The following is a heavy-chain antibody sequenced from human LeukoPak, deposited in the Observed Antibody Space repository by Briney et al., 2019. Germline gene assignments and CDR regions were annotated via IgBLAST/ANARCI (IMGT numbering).Heavy chain of an antibody. J-gene: IGHJ6*03. CDR3: ARGQKYYDYVWGSYREYYYMDV. V-gene: IGHV1-2*02. D-gene: IGHD3-16*02. CDR2: INPNSGGT. CDR1: GYTFTSYA. Sequence: GASVKISCKASGYTFTSYAMNWVRQAPGQGLEWMGWINPNSGGTNYAQKFQGRVTMTRDTSISTAYMELSRLRSDDTAVYYCARGQKYYDYVWGSYREYYYMDVWGKGTTVTISS.